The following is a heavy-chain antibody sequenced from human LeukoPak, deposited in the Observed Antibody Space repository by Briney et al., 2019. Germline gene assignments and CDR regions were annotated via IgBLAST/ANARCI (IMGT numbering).Heavy chain of an antibody. CDR3: ARGDYYDSSGYYATEFDY. V-gene: IGHV3-21*01. D-gene: IGHD3-22*01. J-gene: IGHJ4*02. CDR1: GFTFSSYS. CDR2: ISSSSSYI. Sequence: PGGSLRLSCAASGFTFSSYSMNWVRQAPGKGLEWVSSISSSSSYIYYADSVKGRFTISRDNAKNPLYLQMNSLRAEDTAVYYCARGDYYDSSGYYATEFDYWGQGTLVTVSS.